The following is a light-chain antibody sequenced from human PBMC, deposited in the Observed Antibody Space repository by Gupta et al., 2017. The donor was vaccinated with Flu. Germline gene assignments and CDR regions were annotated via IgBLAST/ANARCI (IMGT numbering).Light chain of an antibody. J-gene: IGKJ4*01. CDR3: MQALQTPLT. CDR1: QSLLHSNGYNY. V-gene: IGKV2-28*01. CDR2: LGS. Sequence: DIVMTSCRPSLPVLHSDGAYISCRSSQSLLHSNGYNYLDWYLQKPGQSPQLLIYLGSNRASGVPDRFSGSGSGTDFTLKISRVEAEDVGVYYCMQALQTPLTFGGGTKVEIK.